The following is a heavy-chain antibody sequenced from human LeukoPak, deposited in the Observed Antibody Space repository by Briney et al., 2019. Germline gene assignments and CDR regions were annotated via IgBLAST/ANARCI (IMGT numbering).Heavy chain of an antibody. J-gene: IGHJ6*03. V-gene: IGHV4-59*01. Sequence: SETLSLTCSVSGVFINSDYWSWTRQPPGKGLEWIGYIYYSGSTNYNPSLKNRVTMSVDTSKNQFSLKVSSVTTADTAVYYCARSPEIVATNRNFYYYMDVWGKGTTVTVSS. CDR3: ARSPEIVATNRNFYYYMDV. D-gene: IGHD5-12*01. CDR1: GVFINSDY. CDR2: IYYSGST.